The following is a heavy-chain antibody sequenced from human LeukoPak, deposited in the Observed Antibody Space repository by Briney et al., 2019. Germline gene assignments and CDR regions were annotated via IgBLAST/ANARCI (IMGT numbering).Heavy chain of an antibody. V-gene: IGHV3-74*01. J-gene: IGHJ4*02. Sequence: PGGSLRLSCAASGFTFSSYAMSWVRQAPGKGLVWVARMNSDGTTTNYADSVKGRFTISRDNAKNTLFLQMNSLGAEDTAVYYCARAGWYRFDYWGQGTVVTVSS. CDR2: MNSDGTTT. CDR1: GFTFSSYA. CDR3: ARAGWYRFDY. D-gene: IGHD6-19*01.